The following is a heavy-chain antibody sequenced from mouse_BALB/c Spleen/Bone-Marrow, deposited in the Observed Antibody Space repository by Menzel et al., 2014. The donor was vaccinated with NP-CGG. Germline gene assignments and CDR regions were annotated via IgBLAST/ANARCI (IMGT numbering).Heavy chain of an antibody. CDR1: GYAFTNYL. CDR2: INPGSGGT. V-gene: IGHV1-54*01. CDR3: ARDGDYDEGYAMDY. Sequence: QVQLQQSGAELVRPGTSVKVSCKASGYAFTNYLIEWVKQRPGQGLEWIGVINPGSGGTNYNEKFKGKATLTADKSSSTAHMQLSSLTSDDSAVYFCARDGDYDEGYAMDYWGQGTSVTVSS. J-gene: IGHJ4*01. D-gene: IGHD2-4*01.